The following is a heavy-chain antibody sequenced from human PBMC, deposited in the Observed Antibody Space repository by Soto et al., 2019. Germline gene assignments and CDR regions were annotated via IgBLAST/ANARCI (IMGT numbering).Heavy chain of an antibody. Sequence: EVQLVESGGGLVKPGGSLRLSCAASGFTFSSYSMNWVRQAPGKGLEWVSSISSSSTYIYYADSVKGLFTISRDNAKNSLYLQMNSLRAEDTAVYYCARPPHYYDSRGYYGYWGQGTLVTVSS. CDR1: GFTFSSYS. D-gene: IGHD3-22*01. J-gene: IGHJ4*02. CDR3: ARPPHYYDSRGYYGY. V-gene: IGHV3-21*01. CDR2: ISSSSTYI.